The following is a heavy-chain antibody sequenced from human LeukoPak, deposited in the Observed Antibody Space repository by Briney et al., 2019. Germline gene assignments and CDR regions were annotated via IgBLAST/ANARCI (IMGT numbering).Heavy chain of an antibody. V-gene: IGHV3-23*01. J-gene: IGHJ4*02. D-gene: IGHD6-13*01. CDR2: ISGSGGST. CDR3: AKGVRVAALYYFDY. CDR1: GFTFSSYA. Sequence: GGSLRLSCAASGFTFSSYAMSWVRQAPGKGLEWVSAISGSGGSTYYADSVEGRFTVSRDNSKNTLYLQMNSLSADDTAVYYCAKGVRVAALYYFDYWGQGTLVTVSS.